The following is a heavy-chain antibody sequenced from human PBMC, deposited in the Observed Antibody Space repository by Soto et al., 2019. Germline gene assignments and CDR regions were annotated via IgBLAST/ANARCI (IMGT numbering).Heavy chain of an antibody. D-gene: IGHD2-2*01. J-gene: IGHJ4*02. CDR1: GFSGFTFSDHY. V-gene: IGHV3-72*01. CDR3: ASSRGYCSTTSCSHYYFDY. CDR2: TRNKANGYTT. Sequence: EVQLVESGGGLVQPGGSLRLSCAASGFSGFTFSDHYMDWVRQAPGKGLEWVGRTRNKANGYTTEYAASVKGRFTISRDDSKHSLFLQMSSLKIEDTAVYYCASSRGYCSTTSCSHYYFDYWGQGTLVTVSS.